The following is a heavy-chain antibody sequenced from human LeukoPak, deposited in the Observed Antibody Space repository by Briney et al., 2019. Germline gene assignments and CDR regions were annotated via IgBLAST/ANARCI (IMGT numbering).Heavy chain of an antibody. V-gene: IGHV3-21*01. Sequence: GGSLRLSCAASGFTFTNYSMNWVRQAPGKGLEWVSSISTSSDYIYYADSVKGRFTISRDNAKNALYLQMNSLRAEDTAVYYCARALAYSSPWYGVLDFQHRGQRAMVTVPS. D-gene: IGHD6-13*01. CDR2: ISTSSDYI. J-gene: IGHJ1*01. CDR3: ARALAYSSPWYGVLDFQH. CDR1: GFTFTNYS.